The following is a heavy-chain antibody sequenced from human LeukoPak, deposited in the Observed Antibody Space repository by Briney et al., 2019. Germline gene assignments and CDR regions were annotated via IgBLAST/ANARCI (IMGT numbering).Heavy chain of an antibody. Sequence: GGSLRLSCAASGFTFHDYAMHWVRQAPGKGLEWVSLISWDGGSTYYADSVKGRFTISRDNAKNSLYLQMNSLRAEDTAVYYCAELGITMIGGVWGKGTTVTISS. V-gene: IGHV3-43D*03. D-gene: IGHD3-10*02. CDR2: ISWDGGST. J-gene: IGHJ6*04. CDR1: GFTFHDYA. CDR3: AELGITMIGGV.